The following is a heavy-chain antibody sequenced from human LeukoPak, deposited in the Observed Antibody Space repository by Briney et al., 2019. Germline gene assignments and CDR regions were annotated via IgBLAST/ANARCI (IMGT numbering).Heavy chain of an antibody. J-gene: IGHJ4*02. CDR3: ARDQSSGYDRSFDY. CDR2: ST. D-gene: IGHD5-12*01. V-gene: IGHV4-39*07. CDR1: GDSVITDDYF. Sequence: SETLSLTCIVSGDSVITDDYFWGWVRQPPGKALEWLGSTYRIPPLKSRVTISVDTSRNQFSLRLSSVTAADTAVYYCARDQSSGYDRSFDYWGQGTLVTVSS.